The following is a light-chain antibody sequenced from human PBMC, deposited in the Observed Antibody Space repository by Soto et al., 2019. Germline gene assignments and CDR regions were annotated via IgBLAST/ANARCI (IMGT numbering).Light chain of an antibody. CDR2: EVS. Sequence: QSVLTQPASVSGSPGQSITISCTGTSSDIGDYTHVSWYQQHPGKAPKLIIYEVSDRPSGVSNRFSGSKSGNTASLTISGLQTEDEADYYCCSYTRSGTLSFGGGTKLTVL. J-gene: IGLJ2*01. CDR1: SSDIGDYTH. CDR3: CSYTRSGTLS. V-gene: IGLV2-14*01.